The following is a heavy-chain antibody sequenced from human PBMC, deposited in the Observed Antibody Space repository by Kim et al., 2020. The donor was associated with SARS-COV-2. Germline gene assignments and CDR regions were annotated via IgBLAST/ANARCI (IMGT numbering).Heavy chain of an antibody. D-gene: IGHD2-2*01. J-gene: IGHJ4*02. CDR1: GFTFSNAW. Sequence: GGSLRLSCAASGFTFSNAWMNWVRQAPGKGLEWIAYITSSGSVTYYADSVKGRFTISRDNAKNSLFLQMNSLRAEDTAVYYCARDPSRIVVPAAIWGQGTRVTVSS. CDR2: ITSSGSVT. V-gene: IGHV3-11*01. CDR3: ARDPSRIVVPAAI.